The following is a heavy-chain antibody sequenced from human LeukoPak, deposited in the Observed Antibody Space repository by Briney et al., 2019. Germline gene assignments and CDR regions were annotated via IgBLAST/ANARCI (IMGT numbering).Heavy chain of an antibody. J-gene: IGHJ4*02. CDR2: ISSSSSYI. V-gene: IGHV3-21*01. CDR3: ARVSGYARGGFDY. Sequence: GGSLRLSCAASGFTFSSYSMNWVRQAPGKGLEWVSSISSSSSYIYYADSVKGRFTISRDNAKNSLYLQMNSLRAEDTAVYYCARVSGYARGGFDYWGQGTLVTVSS. D-gene: IGHD5-12*01. CDR1: GFTFSSYS.